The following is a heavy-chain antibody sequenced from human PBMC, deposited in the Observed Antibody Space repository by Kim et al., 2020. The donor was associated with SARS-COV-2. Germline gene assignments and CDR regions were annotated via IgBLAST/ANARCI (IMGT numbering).Heavy chain of an antibody. Sequence: SETLSLTCTVSGDSITSGGYYWNWIRQQPGKGLEWIGSIYYGGNTHYIPSLKSRLTISVDTSKNHFSLNLNSATAADTAVYYCARDDSLVGFDYWGQGILVTVSA. J-gene: IGHJ4*02. D-gene: IGHD2-8*02. CDR3: ARDDSLVGFDY. CDR2: IYYGGNT. CDR1: GDSITSGGYY. V-gene: IGHV4-31*03.